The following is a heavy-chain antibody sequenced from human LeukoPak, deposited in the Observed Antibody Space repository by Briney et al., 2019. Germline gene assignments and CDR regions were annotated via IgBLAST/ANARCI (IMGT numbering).Heavy chain of an antibody. CDR3: AKQRASYGYVFDY. D-gene: IGHD5-18*01. CDR2: TSGSGGNT. Sequence: GGSLRLSCAASGFSFSNYAMSWVRQAPGKGLEWVSSTSGSGGNTYYAHSVKGRFTISRDNFKNTLFLQMNSLRAEDTATYYCAKQRASYGYVFDYWGQGTLVTVSS. V-gene: IGHV3-23*01. CDR1: GFSFSNYA. J-gene: IGHJ4*02.